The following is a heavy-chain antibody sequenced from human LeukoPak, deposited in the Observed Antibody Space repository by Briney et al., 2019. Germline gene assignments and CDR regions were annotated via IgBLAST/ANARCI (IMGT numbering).Heavy chain of an antibody. V-gene: IGHV3-30-3*01. CDR1: GFTFSSYA. J-gene: IGHJ4*02. CDR3: ARDSSSWYAVYYFDY. D-gene: IGHD6-13*01. Sequence: PGGSLRLSCAASGFTFSSYAMHWVRQAPGKGLEWVAVISYDGSNKYYADSVKGRFTISRDNSKNTLYLQMNSLRAEDTAVYYCARDSSSWYAVYYFDYWGQGTLVTVSS. CDR2: ISYDGSNK.